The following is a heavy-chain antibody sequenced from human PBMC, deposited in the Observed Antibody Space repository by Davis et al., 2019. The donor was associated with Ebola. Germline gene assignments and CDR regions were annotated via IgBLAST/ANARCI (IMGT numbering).Heavy chain of an antibody. Sequence: GGSLRLSCAASGFTSSHYYMSWIRQAPGKGLEWVSYISSSGSTIYYADSVKGRFTISRDNAKNSLYLQMNSLRAEDTAVYYCARESPVRAARPASPYWGQGTLVTVSS. J-gene: IGHJ4*02. V-gene: IGHV3-11*01. D-gene: IGHD6-6*01. CDR2: ISSSGSTI. CDR1: GFTSSHYY. CDR3: ARESPVRAARPASPY.